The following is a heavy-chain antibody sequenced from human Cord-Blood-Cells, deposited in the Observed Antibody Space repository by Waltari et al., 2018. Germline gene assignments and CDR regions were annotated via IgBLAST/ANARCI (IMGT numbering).Heavy chain of an antibody. CDR3: ATVRVGYSSIVGATTNWFDP. CDR1: GYPFTELS. Sequence: QVQLVQSGAEVKKPGASVKVSCKVSGYPFTELSMHWVRQAHGKGLEWMGGCDPEDGETIYAQKFQGRVPMTEDTATDTAYRELSSLRSEETAVYYCATVRVGYSSIVGATTNWFDPWGQGTLVTVSS. J-gene: IGHJ5*02. CDR2: CDPEDGET. D-gene: IGHD1-26*01. V-gene: IGHV1-24*01.